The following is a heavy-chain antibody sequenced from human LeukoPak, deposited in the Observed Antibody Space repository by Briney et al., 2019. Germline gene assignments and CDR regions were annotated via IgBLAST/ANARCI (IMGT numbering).Heavy chain of an antibody. CDR1: GFTFDDYA. J-gene: IGHJ4*02. D-gene: IGHD2-15*01. CDR2: ISWNSGSI. Sequence: GGSLRLSCAASGFTFDDYAMHWVRQAPGKGLEWVSGISWNSGSIGYADSAKGRFTISRDNAKNSLYLQMNSLRAEDTALYYCAKAVGVSTSSTDYWGQGTLVTVSS. CDR3: AKAVGVSTSSTDY. V-gene: IGHV3-9*01.